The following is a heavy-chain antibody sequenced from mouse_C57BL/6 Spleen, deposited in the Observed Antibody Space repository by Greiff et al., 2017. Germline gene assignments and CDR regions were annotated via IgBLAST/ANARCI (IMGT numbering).Heavy chain of an antibody. D-gene: IGHD1-1*01. CDR2: IDPSDSYT. V-gene: IGHV1-50*01. CDR3: ARRSRWAMDY. Sequence: QVQLQQPGAELVKPGASVKLSCKASGYTFTSYWMQWVKQRPGQGLEWIGEIDPSDSYTNYNQKFKGKATLTVDTSSSTAYMQLSSLTSEDAAVYYCARRSRWAMDYWGQGTSVTVSS. CDR1: GYTFTSYW. J-gene: IGHJ4*01.